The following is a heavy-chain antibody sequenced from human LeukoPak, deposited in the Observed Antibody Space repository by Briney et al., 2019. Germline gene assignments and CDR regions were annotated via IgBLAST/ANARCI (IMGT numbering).Heavy chain of an antibody. CDR2: ISSNGGST. CDR3: ARGPRTAVAGSFDY. D-gene: IGHD6-19*01. Sequence: GGSLRLSCAAPGFTFSSYAMHWVRQAPGKGLEYVSAISSNGGSTYYANSVKGRFTISRDNSKNTLYLQMGSLRAEDMAVNYCARGPRTAVAGSFDYWGQGTLVTVSS. CDR1: GFTFSSYA. V-gene: IGHV3-64*01. J-gene: IGHJ4*02.